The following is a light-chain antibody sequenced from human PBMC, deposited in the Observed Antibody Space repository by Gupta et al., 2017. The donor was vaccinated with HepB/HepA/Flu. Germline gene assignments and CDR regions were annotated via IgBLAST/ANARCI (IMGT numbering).Light chain of an antibody. Sequence: DTVMTQSPLSLSVTPGEPASISCRSSQSLLHSNGYNYVDWYLQKPGQSPQLLIYLGSNRASGVPDRFSGSESGTDFTLKSSRVEAEDVGVDYCMQEINMCICGQGTKLEIK. CDR1: QSLLHSNGYNY. CDR2: LGS. J-gene: IGKJ2*04. V-gene: IGKV2-28*01. CDR3: MQEINMCI.